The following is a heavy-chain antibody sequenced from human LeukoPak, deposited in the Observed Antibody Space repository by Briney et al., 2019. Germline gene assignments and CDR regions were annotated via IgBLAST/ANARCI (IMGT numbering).Heavy chain of an antibody. V-gene: IGHV3-7*03. CDR2: IKEDGSAR. D-gene: IGHD2-2*01. CDR1: GFSFSDYW. J-gene: IGHJ4*02. CDR3: ARAFSTSHYRLDY. Sequence: PGGSLRLSCAASGFSFSDYWMSWVRQSPEKGLEWVANIKEDGSARYYVDSVKGRFTISRDNAKNSLYLQMTSLRAEDTAMYYCARAFSTSHYRLDYWGQGTLVTVSS.